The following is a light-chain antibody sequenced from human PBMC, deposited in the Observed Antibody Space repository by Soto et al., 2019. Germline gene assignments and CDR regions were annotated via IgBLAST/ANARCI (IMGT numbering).Light chain of an antibody. CDR3: AAWDDSLNGVF. Sequence: QSVLTQPPSASGTPGQRVTISCSGSSSNIGSNLVNWYQQLPGMAPKLLVYSNNQRPSGVPVRFSGSKSGTSASLAISGLQSEDEADYYCAAWDDSLNGVFFGGGTKLTVL. J-gene: IGLJ2*01. CDR1: SSNIGSNL. CDR2: SNN. V-gene: IGLV1-44*01.